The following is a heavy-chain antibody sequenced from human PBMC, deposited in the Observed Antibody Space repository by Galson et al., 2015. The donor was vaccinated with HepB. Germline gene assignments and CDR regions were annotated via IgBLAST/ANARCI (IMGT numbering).Heavy chain of an antibody. D-gene: IGHD2-2*01. CDR1: GFTFSSYS. CDR3: ARDQVVPAAMVSGHKYGMDV. V-gene: IGHV3-48*01. CDR2: ISSSSSTI. J-gene: IGHJ6*02. Sequence: SLRLSCAASGFTFSSYSMNWVRQAPGKGLEWVSYISSSSSTIYYADSVKGRFTISRDNAKNSLYLQMNSLRAEDTAVYYCARDQVVPAAMVSGHKYGMDVWGQGTTVTVSS.